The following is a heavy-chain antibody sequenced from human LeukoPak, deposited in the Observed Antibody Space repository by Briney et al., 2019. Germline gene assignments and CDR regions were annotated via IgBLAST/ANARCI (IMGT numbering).Heavy chain of an antibody. J-gene: IGHJ4*02. V-gene: IGHV3-74*01. Sequence: GGSLRLSCAASGFTFSSYWMHWVRQAPGKGLVWVSRINSDGSSTSYADSVKGRFTISRDNAKNTLYLQMNSLRAEDTAVYYCAGSYGSGTIDYWGQGTLVTVSS. CDR2: INSDGSST. CDR1: GFTFSSYW. D-gene: IGHD3-10*01. CDR3: AGSYGSGTIDY.